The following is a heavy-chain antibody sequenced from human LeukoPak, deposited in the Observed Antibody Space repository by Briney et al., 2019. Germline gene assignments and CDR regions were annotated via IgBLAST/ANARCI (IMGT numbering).Heavy chain of an antibody. CDR3: ARFRTRCSSTSCYRNDAFDI. CDR1: GFTFSSYA. J-gene: IGHJ3*02. D-gene: IGHD2-2*01. CDR2: ISYDGSNK. V-gene: IGHV3-30-3*01. Sequence: GGSLRLSCAASGFTFSSYAMHWVRQAPGKGLEWVAVISYDGSNKYYADSVKGRFTISRDNSKNTLYLQMNSLRAEDTAVYYCARFRTRCSSTSCYRNDAFDIWGQGTMVTVSS.